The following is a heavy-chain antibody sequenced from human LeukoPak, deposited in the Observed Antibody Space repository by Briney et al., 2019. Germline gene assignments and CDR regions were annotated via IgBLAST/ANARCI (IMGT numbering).Heavy chain of an antibody. CDR3: ARLMGSYLDY. Sequence: GGSLRLSCAASGFTFSSNGMHWVRQAPGKGLEWVALIWYDGSKTYYADSVKGRFTISRDNSKNTLSLQMNSLRAEDTAVYYCARLMGSYLDYWGQGTLVTVSS. J-gene: IGHJ4*02. CDR1: GFTFSSNG. V-gene: IGHV3-33*01. CDR2: IWYDGSKT. D-gene: IGHD3-10*01.